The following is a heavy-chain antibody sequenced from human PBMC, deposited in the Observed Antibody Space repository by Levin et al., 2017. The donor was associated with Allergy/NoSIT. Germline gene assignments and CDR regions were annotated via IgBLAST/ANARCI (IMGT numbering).Heavy chain of an antibody. CDR3: ATTVQGVIFGWFDP. J-gene: IGHJ5*02. CDR2: IYYSGST. Sequence: SQTLSLTCTVSGGSISSSSYYWGWIRQPPGKGLEWIGSIYYSGSTYYNPSLKSRVTISVDTSKNQFSLKLSSVTAADTAVYYCATTVQGVIFGWFDPWGQGTLVTVSS. V-gene: IGHV4-39*01. CDR1: GGSISSSSYY. D-gene: IGHD3-10*01.